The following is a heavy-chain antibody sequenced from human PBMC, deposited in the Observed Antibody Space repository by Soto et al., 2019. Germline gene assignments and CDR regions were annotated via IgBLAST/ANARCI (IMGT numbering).Heavy chain of an antibody. CDR2: ISSNGGST. V-gene: IGHV3-64D*06. CDR3: VKDRWVDY. Sequence: EVQVVESGGGLVQPGGSLRLSCSVSGFTSSSYVFHWVRQAPGKELEYVSSISSNGGSTYYPDSVKGRFTISRDNSKNTLYLQMSSLRVEDTAVYYCVKDRWVDYWGQGTLVTVAS. D-gene: IGHD6-13*01. CDR1: GFTSSSYV. J-gene: IGHJ4*02.